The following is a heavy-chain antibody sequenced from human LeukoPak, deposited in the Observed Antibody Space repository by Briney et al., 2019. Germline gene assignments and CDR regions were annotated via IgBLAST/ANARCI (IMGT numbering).Heavy chain of an antibody. Sequence: SETLSLTCTVSGGSISSYYWSWIRQPPGKGLEWIGYIYYSGSTNYNPSLKSRVTISVDTSKNQFSLKLSSVTAADTAVYYCARQFGGLKEIDYWGQGTLVTVSS. J-gene: IGHJ4*02. CDR2: IYYSGST. V-gene: IGHV4-59*08. D-gene: IGHD3-10*01. CDR3: ARQFGGLKEIDY. CDR1: GGSISSYY.